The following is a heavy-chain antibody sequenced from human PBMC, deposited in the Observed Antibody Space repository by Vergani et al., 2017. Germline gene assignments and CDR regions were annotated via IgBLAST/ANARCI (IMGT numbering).Heavy chain of an antibody. CDR3: ARGLSGSGSYYLAY. CDR1: GGSISSGSYY. Sequence: QVQLQESGPGLVKPSQTLSLTCTVSGGSISSGSYYWSWIRQPAGKGLEWIGRIYTSGSTNYNPSLKSRVTISVDTSKNQFSLKLSSVTAADTAVYYCARGLSGSGSYYLAYWGQGTLVTVSS. D-gene: IGHD3-10*01. V-gene: IGHV4-61*02. J-gene: IGHJ4*02. CDR2: IYTSGST.